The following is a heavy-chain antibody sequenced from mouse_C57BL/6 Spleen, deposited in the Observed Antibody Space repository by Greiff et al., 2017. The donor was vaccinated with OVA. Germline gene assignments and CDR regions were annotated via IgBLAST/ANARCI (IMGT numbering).Heavy chain of an antibody. Sequence: EVMLVESGGGLVKPGGSLKLSCAASGFTFSSYAMSWVRQTPEKRLEWVATISDGGSYTYYPDNVKGRFTISRDNAKNNLYLQMSHLKSEDTAMYYCARRDYDGSAWFAYWGQGTLVTVSA. V-gene: IGHV5-4*03. CDR3: ARRDYDGSAWFAY. CDR1: GFTFSSYA. D-gene: IGHD2-4*01. CDR2: ISDGGSYT. J-gene: IGHJ3*01.